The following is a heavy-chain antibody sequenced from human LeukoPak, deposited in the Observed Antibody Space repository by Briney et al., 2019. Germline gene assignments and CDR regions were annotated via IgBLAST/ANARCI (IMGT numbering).Heavy chain of an antibody. Sequence: ASVKVSCKASGYTFTSYDINWVGQASGQGLEGMGWKNPNSGRTGFAQKFQGRLTMTINTSISTAYMELSSLTSEDTAVYYCARGPVSTHGMDVWGQGTTVTVSS. D-gene: IGHD2-2*01. J-gene: IGHJ6*02. CDR2: KNPNSGRT. CDR3: ARGPVSTHGMDV. V-gene: IGHV1-8*01. CDR1: GYTFTSYD.